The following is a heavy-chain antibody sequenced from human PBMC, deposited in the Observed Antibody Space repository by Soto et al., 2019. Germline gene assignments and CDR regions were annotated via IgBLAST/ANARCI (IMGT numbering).Heavy chain of an antibody. CDR2: VIPILGMA. CDR3: ARGGAVVVPGAVDRHNWFDP. D-gene: IGHD2-2*01. J-gene: IGHJ5*02. CDR1: GGTFSSYS. Sequence: QVQLVQSGAEVKKPGSSVKVSCEASGGTFSSYSFSWVRQAPGQGLERMGRVIPILGMANYAKKFQGRVTITADKSTSTVYMELSSLRSEVTAVYYCARGGAVVVPGAVDRHNWFDPWGQGTLVTVSS. V-gene: IGHV1-69*02.